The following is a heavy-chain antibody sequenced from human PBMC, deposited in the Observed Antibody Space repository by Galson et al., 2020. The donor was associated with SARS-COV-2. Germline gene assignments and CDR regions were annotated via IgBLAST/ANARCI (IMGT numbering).Heavy chain of an antibody. Sequence: ESGPTLVKPTQTLTLTCTFSGFSLSTSGVGVGWIRQPPGKALEWLTLIYWNDDKRYSPSLKSRLTITKDTSKNQVVLTMTNMDPVDTATYYCSLSGGYYPGLISSCFLDFWVQGTLVTVSS. J-gene: IGHJ4*02. D-gene: IGHD3-22*01. CDR1: GFSLSTSGVG. CDR3: SLSGGYYPGLISSCFLDF. V-gene: IGHV2-5*01. CDR2: IYWNDDK.